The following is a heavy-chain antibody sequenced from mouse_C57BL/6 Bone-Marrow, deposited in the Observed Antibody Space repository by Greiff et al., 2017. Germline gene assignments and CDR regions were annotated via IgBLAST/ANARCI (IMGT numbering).Heavy chain of an antibody. CDR2: INPNNGGT. CDR3: ARPYYGTYYAMDY. V-gene: IGHV1-26*01. J-gene: IGHJ4*01. D-gene: IGHD2-10*01. Sequence: EVQLQQSGPELVKPGASVKISCKASGYTFTDYYMNWVKQSHGKSLEWIGDINPNNGGTSYHQKFKGKATLTVDKSYSTAYMERRSLTSEDSAVYYCARPYYGTYYAMDYWGQGTSVTVSS. CDR1: GYTFTDYY.